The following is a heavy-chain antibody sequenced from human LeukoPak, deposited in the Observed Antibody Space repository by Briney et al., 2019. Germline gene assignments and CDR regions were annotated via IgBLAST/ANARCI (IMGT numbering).Heavy chain of an antibody. CDR2: IYTSGST. J-gene: IGHJ4*02. D-gene: IGHD4-17*01. CDR3: AREGAFYGDYEAGFDY. V-gene: IGHV4-4*07. CDR1: GCSISSYY. Sequence: PSETLSLTCTVSGCSISSYYWSWIRQPAGKGLEWIGRIYTSGSTNYNPSLKSRVTISVDTSKNQFSLKLSSVTAADTAVYYCAREGAFYGDYEAGFDYWGQGTLVTVSS.